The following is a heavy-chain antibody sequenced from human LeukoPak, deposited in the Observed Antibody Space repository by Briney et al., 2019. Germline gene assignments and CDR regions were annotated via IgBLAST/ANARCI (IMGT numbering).Heavy chain of an antibody. CDR3: ARFRPIYYYYGMDV. J-gene: IGHJ6*02. CDR1: GGSISSYY. CDR2: IYYSGST. V-gene: IGHV4-59*01. Sequence: PSETLSLTCTVSGGSISSYYWSWIRQPPGKGLEWIGYIYYSGSTNYNPSLKSRVTISVDTSKNQFSLKLSSVTAADTAVYYCARFRPIYYYYGMDVWGQGTTVTVSS.